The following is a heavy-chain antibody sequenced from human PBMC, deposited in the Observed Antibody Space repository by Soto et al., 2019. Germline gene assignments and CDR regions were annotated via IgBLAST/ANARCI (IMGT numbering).Heavy chain of an antibody. CDR1: GYTLTRFY. V-gene: IGHV1-46*01. CDR3: ARGPDDSDVPRWDY. CDR2: INTRGGTT. J-gene: IGHJ4*02. D-gene: IGHD4-17*01. Sequence: QVQLVQSGAEVRKPGASVRLSCKASGYTLTRFYLHWVRQAPGQGLEWMGIINTRGGTTAYAQKFRGRLPVTRDTSTSTVYMELSNLRSEDTAIYYCARGPDDSDVPRWDYWGQGTRVTVSS.